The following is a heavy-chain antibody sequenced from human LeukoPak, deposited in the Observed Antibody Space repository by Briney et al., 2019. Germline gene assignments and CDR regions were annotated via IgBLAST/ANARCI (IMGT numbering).Heavy chain of an antibody. J-gene: IGHJ3*02. D-gene: IGHD3-22*01. CDR2: INPNSGGT. V-gene: IGHV1-2*02. CDR3: ARDGLYYYDSSGYSTSINDAFDI. CDR1: GYTFTGYY. Sequence: ASVKVSCKASGYTFTGYYMHWVQQAPGQGLEWMGWINPNSGGTNYAQKFQGRVTMTRDTSISTAYMELSRLRSDDTAVYYCARDGLYYYDSSGYSTSINDAFDIWGQGTMVTVSS.